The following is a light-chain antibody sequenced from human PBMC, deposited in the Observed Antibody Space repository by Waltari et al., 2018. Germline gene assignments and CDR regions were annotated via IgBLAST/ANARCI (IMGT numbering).Light chain of an antibody. Sequence: QSALTQPRSVSGSPGQSVTISCTGTSGAVGDYNYVSWYQEQPGKAPRLTIYDVRERPPGVPDRFSASKSGNTASLTISGLQAEDEGSYHCCSRAGSSVVFGGGTKLTVL. CDR2: DVR. CDR1: SGAVGDYNY. CDR3: CSRAGSSVV. V-gene: IGLV2-11*01. J-gene: IGLJ2*01.